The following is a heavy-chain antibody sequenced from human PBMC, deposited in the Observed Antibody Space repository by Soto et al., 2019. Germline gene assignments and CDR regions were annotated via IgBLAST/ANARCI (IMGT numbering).Heavy chain of an antibody. CDR2: ISAHNGNT. CDR3: ARGRDGDY. J-gene: IGHJ4*02. CDR1: GYTFTSYG. D-gene: IGHD6-6*01. Sequence: QVYLVQSGAEVKKPGASVKVSCKASGYTFTSYGITWVRQAPGQGLEWMGWISAHNGNTDYAQKLQGRVIVTRDTSTSTAYMELRSLISDDTAVYYCARGRDGDYWGQGALVTVSS. V-gene: IGHV1-18*01.